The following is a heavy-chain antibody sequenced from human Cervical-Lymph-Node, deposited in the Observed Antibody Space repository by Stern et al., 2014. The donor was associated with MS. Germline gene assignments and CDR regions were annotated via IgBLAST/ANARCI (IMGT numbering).Heavy chain of an antibody. Sequence: VQLVESGGGVVQPGRSLRLSCIASGFTFSNYGMHWVRQAPGKRLDWVATIWHDGSKTYYSDSVRGRFIISRDNSKNTLSLQMNSLRVDDTAVYYCVRDWSSNAYKSEDYWGQGTLVTVSS. J-gene: IGHJ4*02. CDR1: GFTFSNYG. CDR3: VRDWSSNAYKSEDY. D-gene: IGHD4-11*01. CDR2: IWHDGSKT. V-gene: IGHV3-33*01.